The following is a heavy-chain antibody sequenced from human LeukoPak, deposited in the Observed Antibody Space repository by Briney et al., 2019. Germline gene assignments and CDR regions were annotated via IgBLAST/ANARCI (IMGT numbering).Heavy chain of an antibody. Sequence: GASVKVSCKASGYTFTRYDINWVRQATGQGLEWMGWMNPNSGNTGYAQKFQGRVTMTRNTSISTAYMELSSLRSEDTAVYYCARAYYGSGSWGIHYYYYYMDVWGKGTTVTVSS. D-gene: IGHD3-10*01. V-gene: IGHV1-8*01. J-gene: IGHJ6*03. CDR2: MNPNSGNT. CDR3: ARAYYGSGSWGIHYYYYYMDV. CDR1: GYTFTRYD.